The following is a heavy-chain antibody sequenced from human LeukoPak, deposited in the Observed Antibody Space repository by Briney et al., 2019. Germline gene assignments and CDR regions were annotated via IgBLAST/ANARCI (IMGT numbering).Heavy chain of an antibody. Sequence: SGGSLRLSCAASGFTFSSYAMSWVRQAPGKGLEWVSAISGSGGSTYYADSVKGRFTISRDNSKNTLYLQMNSLRAEDTAVYYCAKGGLRYFDWLSPSAPYGMDVWGQGTTVTVSS. CDR3: AKGGLRYFDWLSPSAPYGMDV. D-gene: IGHD3-9*01. V-gene: IGHV3-23*01. J-gene: IGHJ6*02. CDR1: GFTFSSYA. CDR2: ISGSGGST.